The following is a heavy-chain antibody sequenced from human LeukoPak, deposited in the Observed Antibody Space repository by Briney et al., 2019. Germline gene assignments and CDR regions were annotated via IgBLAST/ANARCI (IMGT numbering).Heavy chain of an antibody. CDR1: GFTLSSCG. CDR3: ATETIGRHYDY. Sequence: GGSLRLSCAASGFTLSSCGFNWVRQAPGKGLEWVSSIGPTGTDRYYADSVRGRFTISRDNAKNSMYLRMDSLRDEDTAVYYCATETIGRHYDYWGQGTLLTVSS. D-gene: IGHD1-14*01. CDR2: IGPTGTDR. J-gene: IGHJ4*02. V-gene: IGHV3-21*01.